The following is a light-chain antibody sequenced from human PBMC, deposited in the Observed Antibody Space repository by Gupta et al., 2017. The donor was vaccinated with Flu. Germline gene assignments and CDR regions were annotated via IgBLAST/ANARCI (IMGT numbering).Light chain of an antibody. J-gene: IGLJ1*01. CDR1: SRAVRGSNT. CDR2: GDS. Sequence: ITICTSTSRAVRGSNTVTWYQQHPGTAPKLMIYGDSKRPSGVPDRFSGSKSGTTASLTITGLQADDEADYYCCAYEGSGNYLVFGTGTKVTVL. V-gene: IGLV2-23*01. CDR3: CAYEGSGNYLV.